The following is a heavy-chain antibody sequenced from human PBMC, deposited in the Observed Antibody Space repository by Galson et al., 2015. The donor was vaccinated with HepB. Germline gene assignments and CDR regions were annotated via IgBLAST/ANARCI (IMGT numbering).Heavy chain of an antibody. CDR3: ARVGGSGWYLGVDSRFDY. CDR1: GYTFTGYY. J-gene: IGHJ4*02. Sequence: SVKVSCKASGYTFTGYYMHWVRQAPGQGLEWMGWISAYNGNTNYAQKLQGRVTMTTDTSTSTAYMELRSLRSDDTAVYYCARVGGSGWYLGVDSRFDYWGQGTLVTVSS. V-gene: IGHV1-18*04. CDR2: ISAYNGNT. D-gene: IGHD6-19*01.